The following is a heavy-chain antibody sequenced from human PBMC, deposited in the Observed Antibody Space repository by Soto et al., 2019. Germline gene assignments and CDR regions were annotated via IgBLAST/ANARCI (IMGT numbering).Heavy chain of an antibody. V-gene: IGHV1-18*01. Sequence: QAQLEQSGAEVKKPGASVKVDCKASGYTFYNYGITWVRQAPGHGLDWMGWISPYNDYTQYAQKFQGRVSMTTDTSTSTDFIELRSLTSDDSAVYLCARLPTIGYHTHYEYAIGVLGHGTTVTFSS. CDR2: ISPYNDYT. CDR3: ARLPTIGYHTHYEYAIGV. CDR1: GYTFYNYG. D-gene: IGHD2-8*01. J-gene: IGHJ6*01.